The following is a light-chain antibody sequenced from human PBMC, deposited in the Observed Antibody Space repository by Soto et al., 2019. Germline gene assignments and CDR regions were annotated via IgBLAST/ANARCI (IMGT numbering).Light chain of an antibody. V-gene: IGKV1-8*01. Sequence: AIRMTQSPSSLSASTGDRVTITCRASQGISSYLAWYQQKPGKAPKLLIYAASTLQSGVQSRFSGSGSGTDLTLTISGLQSEDFATYYCQQYYSYPRTFGQGTKVEIK. CDR3: QQYYSYPRT. CDR2: AAS. J-gene: IGKJ1*01. CDR1: QGISSY.